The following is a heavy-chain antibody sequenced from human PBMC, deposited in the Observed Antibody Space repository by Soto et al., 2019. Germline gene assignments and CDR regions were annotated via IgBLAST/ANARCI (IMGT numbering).Heavy chain of an antibody. D-gene: IGHD2-15*01. J-gene: IGHJ5*02. CDR1: GGSISSYY. Sequence: SETLSLTCTVSGGSISSYYWSWIRQPPGKGLEWIGYIYYSGSTNYNPSLKSRVTISVDTSKNQFSLKLSSVNAADTAVYYCAREDCSGGSCRTGPWGQGTLVTVSS. CDR3: AREDCSGGSCRTGP. V-gene: IGHV4-59*01. CDR2: IYYSGST.